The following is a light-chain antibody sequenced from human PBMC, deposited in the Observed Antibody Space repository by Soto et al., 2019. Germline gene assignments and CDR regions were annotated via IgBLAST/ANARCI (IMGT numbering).Light chain of an antibody. V-gene: IGKV1-5*03. CDR1: QSIDNY. J-gene: IGKJ1*01. CDR3: QQYNSYST. Sequence: DIQMTQSPSSLSASVGDRFTITCRTSQSIDNYLNWYQQKPGKAPKLLIYKASSLESGVPSRFSGSGSGTEFTLTISSLQPDDFATYYCQQYNSYSTFGQGTKVDIK. CDR2: KAS.